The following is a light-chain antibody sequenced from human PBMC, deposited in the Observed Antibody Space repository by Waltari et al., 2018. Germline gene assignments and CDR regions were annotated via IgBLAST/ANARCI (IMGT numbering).Light chain of an antibody. CDR2: KAN. CDR1: SGSLSTNSY. CDR3: ALYMGSGIWV. V-gene: IGLV8-61*01. J-gene: IGLJ3*02. Sequence: QTVVTQEPSLSVSPGGTVTPTCALSSGSLSTNSYATWYQLTPGQAPRTLVYKANARSAGVPDRCSGSILGNTAALTITGAQADDESDYYCALYMGSGIWVFGGGTRLTVL.